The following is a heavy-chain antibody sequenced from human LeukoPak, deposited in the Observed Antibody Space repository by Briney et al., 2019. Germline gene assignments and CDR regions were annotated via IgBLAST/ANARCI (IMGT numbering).Heavy chain of an antibody. J-gene: IGHJ4*02. CDR1: GFTFSRYW. CDR2: INPDGSTT. CDR3: AKDREGYSSSWYFDY. V-gene: IGHV3-74*01. D-gene: IGHD6-13*01. Sequence: PGGSLRLSCVASGFTFSRYWIHWVRQAPGKGLEWVSRINPDGSTTTYADSVKGRFTISRDNAKNTLYLQINSLRAEDTAVYYCAKDREGYSSSWYFDYWGQGTLVTVSS.